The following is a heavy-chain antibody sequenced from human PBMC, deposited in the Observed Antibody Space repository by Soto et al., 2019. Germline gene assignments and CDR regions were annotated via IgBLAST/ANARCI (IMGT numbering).Heavy chain of an antibody. CDR1: GFAFGNYP. V-gene: IGHV3-23*01. J-gene: IGHJ3*02. D-gene: IGHD3-10*01. CDR3: AKDRAMARGIRGFDI. CDR2: ISGSGGMT. Sequence: PGGSLRLSCVASGFAFGNYPMAWVRQTPGKGLQWISTISGSGGMTDYEDSVRGRFTVSIDHSKDTVHLQMTSLRADDTAVYYCAKDRAMARGIRGFDIWGRGTTVTVSS.